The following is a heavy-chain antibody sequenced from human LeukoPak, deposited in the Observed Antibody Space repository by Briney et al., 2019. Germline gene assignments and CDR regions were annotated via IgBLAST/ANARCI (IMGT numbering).Heavy chain of an antibody. V-gene: IGHV1-69*04. CDR1: GGTFIIYA. J-gene: IGHJ4*02. CDR2: IIPILGIA. D-gene: IGHD6-13*01. Sequence: SVRVSCKASGGTFIIYAISWVRQAPGQGLEWMGRIIPILGIANYAQKFQGRVTITADKSTSTAYMELSSLRSEDTAVYYCARGYSSSWYDYWGQGTLVTVSS. CDR3: ARGYSSSWYDY.